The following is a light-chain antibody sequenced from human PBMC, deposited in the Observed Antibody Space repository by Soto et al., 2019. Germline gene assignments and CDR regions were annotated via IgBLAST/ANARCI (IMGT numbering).Light chain of an antibody. CDR2: DAS. CDR1: QSVSSY. Sequence: EIVLTQSPDTLSVSPGERATLSCRASQSVSSYLAWYQQKPGQAPRLLIYDASNRATGIPARFSGGGSGTDFTLTISSLEPEDFAVYYCQQRSNWPSFTFGPGTKVDIK. V-gene: IGKV3-11*01. J-gene: IGKJ3*01. CDR3: QQRSNWPSFT.